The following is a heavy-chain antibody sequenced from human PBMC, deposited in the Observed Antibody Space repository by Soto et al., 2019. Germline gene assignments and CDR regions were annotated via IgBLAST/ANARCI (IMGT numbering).Heavy chain of an antibody. CDR3: AKSRKGGGYDRNFDS. Sequence: QGQLVQSGAEVKKPGASVKVSCKTSGYSFTTYGIAWVRQSPGQGLEWMGWISTYHDHTNYAQKFEDRLTMTKDTSTTTAYMELRSLTSDDTAVYYFAKSRKGGGYDRNFDSWGQGTLVTVSS. D-gene: IGHD5-12*01. J-gene: IGHJ4*02. CDR2: ISTYHDHT. V-gene: IGHV1-18*01. CDR1: GYSFTTYG.